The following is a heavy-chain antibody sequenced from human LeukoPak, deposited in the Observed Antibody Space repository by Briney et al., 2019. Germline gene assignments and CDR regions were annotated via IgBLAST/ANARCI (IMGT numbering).Heavy chain of an antibody. CDR3: ATLGGLGWELVDY. D-gene: IGHD1-26*01. J-gene: IGHJ4*02. CDR2: ISGSGGST. CDR1: GFTFSSYA. V-gene: IGHV3-23*01. Sequence: GGSLRLSCAASGFTFSSYAMSWVRQAPGKGLEWVSAISGSGGSTYYADSVKGRFTISRDNSKNTLYLQMNSRRAEDTAVYYCATLGGLGWELVDYWGQGTLVTVSS.